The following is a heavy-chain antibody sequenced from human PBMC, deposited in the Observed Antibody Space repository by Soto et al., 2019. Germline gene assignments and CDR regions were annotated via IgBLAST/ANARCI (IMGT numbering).Heavy chain of an antibody. Sequence: PGGSLRLSCAASGFTLSDHYMDCVRQAPGRGPEWVGRTRNKANGYSTEYAAAVKGRFIVSSDDSLNSLYLQMNSLKTEDTAVYYCVRTSHYGSGSWNFDFWGQGTLVTVSS. CDR3: VRTSHYGSGSWNFDF. CDR2: TRNKANGYST. J-gene: IGHJ4*02. V-gene: IGHV3-72*01. CDR1: GFTLSDHY. D-gene: IGHD3-10*01.